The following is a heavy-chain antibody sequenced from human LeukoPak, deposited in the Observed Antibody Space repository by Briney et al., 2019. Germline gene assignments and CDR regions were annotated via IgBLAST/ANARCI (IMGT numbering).Heavy chain of an antibody. J-gene: IGHJ4*02. CDR3: ARSLAGYCSGGICPVDF. D-gene: IGHD2-15*01. CDR1: GLTFSTYN. V-gene: IGHV3-48*01. CDR2: IGSSSNNI. Sequence: GGSLRLSCAASGLTFSTYNMNWVRQAPGKGLEWVSYIGSSSNNIYYADSVKGRSTISRDNAENSLYLQMNSLRAEDTAIYYCARSLAGYCSGGICPVDFWGQGILVTVSS.